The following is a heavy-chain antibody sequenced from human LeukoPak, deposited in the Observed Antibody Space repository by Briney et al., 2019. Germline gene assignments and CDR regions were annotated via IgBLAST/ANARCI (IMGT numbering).Heavy chain of an antibody. Sequence: GGSLRLSCATSGFTFSAFTMNWVRQAPGKGLEWIAFISTSGSTIFYAQSVQGRFTISRDNAKNSIYLQLYSLRADESAVYYCVRDSLVAVGDYATFDYWGLGTRVTVSS. J-gene: IGHJ4*01. V-gene: IGHV3-48*04. CDR3: VRDSLVAVGDYATFDY. CDR2: ISTSGSTI. D-gene: IGHD3-16*01. CDR1: GFTFSAFT.